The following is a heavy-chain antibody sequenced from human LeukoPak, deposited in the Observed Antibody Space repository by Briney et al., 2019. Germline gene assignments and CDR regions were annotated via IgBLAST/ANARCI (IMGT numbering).Heavy chain of an antibody. V-gene: IGHV4-59*11. CDR2: IYYSGST. Sequence: SETLSLTCTVSGGSISSHYWSWIRQPPGKGLEWIGYIYYSGSTNYNPSLKSRVTISVDTSKNQFSLKLSPVTAADTAVYYCARADPCSSTSCYTGNFDYWGQGTLVTVSS. CDR1: GGSISSHY. CDR3: ARADPCSSTSCYTGNFDY. D-gene: IGHD2-2*02. J-gene: IGHJ4*02.